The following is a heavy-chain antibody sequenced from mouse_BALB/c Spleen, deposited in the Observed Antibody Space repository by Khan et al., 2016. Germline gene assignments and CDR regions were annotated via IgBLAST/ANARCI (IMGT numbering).Heavy chain of an antibody. Sequence: QVQLQQSGAELMKPGASVKISCKATVYTFSTYWIEWVKQRPGHGLEWIGEILPGSGSINYNEKFKGKATFTAATSSNTAYMQLSSLTSEDSAVYYCSRGLGRGYFDYWGQGTTLTVSS. J-gene: IGHJ2*01. CDR1: VYTFSTYW. CDR3: SRGLGRGYFDY. V-gene: IGHV1-9*01. CDR2: ILPGSGSI.